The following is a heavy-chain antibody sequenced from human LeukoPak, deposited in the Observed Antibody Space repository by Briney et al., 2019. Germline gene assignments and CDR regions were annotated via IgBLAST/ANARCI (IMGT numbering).Heavy chain of an antibody. D-gene: IGHD1-26*01. CDR1: GYSISSGYY. J-gene: IGHJ4*02. CDR2: IYHSGST. V-gene: IGHV4-38-2*01. Sequence: KPSETLSLTCAVSGYSISSGYYWGWIRQPPGKGLEWIGSIYHSGSTYYNPSLKGRVTISVDTSKNQFSLKLSSVTAADTAVYYCASWYSGSSGFDYWGQGTLVTVSS. CDR3: ASWYSGSSGFDY.